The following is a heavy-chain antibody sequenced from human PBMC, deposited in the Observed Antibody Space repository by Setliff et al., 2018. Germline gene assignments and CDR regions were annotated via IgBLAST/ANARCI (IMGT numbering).Heavy chain of an antibody. V-gene: IGHV4-39*01. J-gene: IGHJ3*02. Sequence: PSETLSLTCTVSGGSISTSSYYWGWIRQPPGKGLEWIGSIYYRGSTYYNPSLKSRVTISIDTSKNQFSLKLISVTAADTALYFCARRPTGPGAPFDIWGHGTMVTVSS. CDR1: GGSISTSSYY. D-gene: IGHD3-10*01. CDR2: IYYRGST. CDR3: ARRPTGPGAPFDI.